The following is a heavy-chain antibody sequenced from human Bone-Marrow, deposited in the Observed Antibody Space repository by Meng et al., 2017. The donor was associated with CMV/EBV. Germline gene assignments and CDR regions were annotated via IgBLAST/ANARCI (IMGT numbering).Heavy chain of an antibody. V-gene: IGHV3-11*01. D-gene: IGHD4-17*01. Sequence: GESLKISCAASGFTFSDYYMSWIRQAPGKGLEWVSYISSSGSTIYYADSVKGRFTISRDNAKNSLYLQMNSLRAEDTAVYYCARGGSTVTTKVDYWGQGPLVTVAS. CDR2: ISSSGSTI. CDR3: ARGGSTVTTKVDY. CDR1: GFTFSDYY. J-gene: IGHJ4*02.